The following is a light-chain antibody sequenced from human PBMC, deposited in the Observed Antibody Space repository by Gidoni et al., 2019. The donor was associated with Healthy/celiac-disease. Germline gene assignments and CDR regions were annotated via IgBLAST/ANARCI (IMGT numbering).Light chain of an antibody. CDR1: QSISSW. V-gene: IGKV1-5*01. Sequence: DIQMTQSPSTLSASVGDRVTITCRASQSISSWLAWYQQKPGKAPKLLIYDASSLESGVPSRFSGSGSGTEFTLTISSLQPDDFATYYCQQYNSYITFGPXTKVDIK. J-gene: IGKJ3*01. CDR3: QQYNSYIT. CDR2: DAS.